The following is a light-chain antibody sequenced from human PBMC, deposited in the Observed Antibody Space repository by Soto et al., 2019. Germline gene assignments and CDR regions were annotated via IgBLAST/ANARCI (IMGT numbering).Light chain of an antibody. CDR2: GAS. Sequence: EIVMTQSPDMLSVSPGERATLSCRASQNVNNRLAWYQQKAGQPPRLLIYGASTRATGIPARFSGSGSGTEFTLTISSLQSEDFAVYYCQHFNSWPLLFGQGTKVEIK. CDR3: QHFNSWPLL. CDR1: QNVNNR. V-gene: IGKV3-15*01. J-gene: IGKJ1*01.